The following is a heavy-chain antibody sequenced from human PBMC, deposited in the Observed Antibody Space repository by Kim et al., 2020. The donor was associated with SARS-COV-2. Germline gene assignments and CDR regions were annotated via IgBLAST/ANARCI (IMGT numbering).Heavy chain of an antibody. CDR3: ARGHPYSSGWYLTGYYYGMDV. D-gene: IGHD6-19*01. CDR2: ISYDGSNK. Sequence: GGSLRLSCAASGFTFSSYAMHWVRQAPGKGLEWVAVISYDGSNKYYADSVKGRFTISRDNSKNTLYLQMNSLRAEDTAVYYCARGHPYSSGWYLTGYYYGMDVWGQGTTVTVSS. J-gene: IGHJ6*02. CDR1: GFTFSSYA. V-gene: IGHV3-30*04.